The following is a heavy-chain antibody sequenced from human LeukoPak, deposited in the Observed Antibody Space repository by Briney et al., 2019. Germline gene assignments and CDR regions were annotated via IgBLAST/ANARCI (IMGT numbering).Heavy chain of an antibody. CDR3: ASSRDAGAADDFDI. V-gene: IGHV5-51*01. D-gene: IGHD7-27*01. Sequence: STKISCKASGYSFTSYWIGWVRQMPGQGLKWMGIIYPGDSDTRYSPSFQGQVTISADKSINTPYLQWSSLKAPDTDMYYCASSRDAGAADDFDIWGQGTMVTVSS. CDR2: IYPGDSDT. J-gene: IGHJ3*02. CDR1: GYSFTSYW.